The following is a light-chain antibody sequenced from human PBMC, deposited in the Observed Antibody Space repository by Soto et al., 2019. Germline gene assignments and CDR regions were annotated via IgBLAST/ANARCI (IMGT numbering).Light chain of an antibody. CDR1: QDISSY. J-gene: IGKJ5*01. Sequence: AIRMTQSPSSFSASTGDRVTITCRASQDISSYLAWYQQKPGKAPKLLIYAASTLQSGVPSRFSGSGSGTYFTLTISCLQSEDFATYYCQQYYSYPITFGQGTRLEIK. V-gene: IGKV1-8*01. CDR3: QQYYSYPIT. CDR2: AAS.